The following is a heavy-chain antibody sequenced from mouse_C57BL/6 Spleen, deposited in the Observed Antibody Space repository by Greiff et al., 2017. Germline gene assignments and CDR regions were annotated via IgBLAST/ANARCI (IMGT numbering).Heavy chain of an antibody. D-gene: IGHD2-3*01. CDR3: VRHDDGYYGFAY. Sequence: DAGGGLVQPKGSLKLSCAVSGFSFNTYAMHWVRQAQGKALEWVARIRSKSTNYATYYADSVKDRFTISRDDPESMLDLQMNNLKTEDTAMDYCVRHDDGYYGFAYWGQGTLVTVSA. V-gene: IGHV10-1*01. CDR1: GFSFNTYA. CDR2: IRSKSTNYAT. J-gene: IGHJ3*01.